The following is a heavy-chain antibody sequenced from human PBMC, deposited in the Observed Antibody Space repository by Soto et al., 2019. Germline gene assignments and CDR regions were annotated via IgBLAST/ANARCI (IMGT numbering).Heavy chain of an antibody. D-gene: IGHD1-26*01. CDR2: MQPSTGRT. J-gene: IGHJ4*02. V-gene: IGHV1-8*01. CDR3: ARGVSAGVDY. CDR1: GYSFTSLD. Sequence: QVQLVQSGAEVREPGASVKVSCKASGYSFTSLDINWVRQTAGQGLEWMGWMQPSTGRTGYAQKFQRRVTMPRDTSINTAYMELTTLTSDDTAFYYWARGVSAGVDYWGQGTLVTVSS.